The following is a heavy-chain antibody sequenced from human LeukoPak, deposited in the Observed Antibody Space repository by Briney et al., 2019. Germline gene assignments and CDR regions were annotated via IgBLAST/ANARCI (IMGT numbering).Heavy chain of an antibody. J-gene: IGHJ4*02. Sequence: SETLSLTCTVSGGSISSGGYYWSWIRQPPGKGLEWIGYIYHSGSTYYNPSLKSRVTISVDRSKNQFSLKLSSVTAADTAVYYCARHLSGTAMAHYFDYWGQGTVVTVSS. V-gene: IGHV4-30-2*01. CDR1: GGSISSGGYY. CDR3: ARHLSGTAMAHYFDY. CDR2: IYHSGST. D-gene: IGHD2-2*01.